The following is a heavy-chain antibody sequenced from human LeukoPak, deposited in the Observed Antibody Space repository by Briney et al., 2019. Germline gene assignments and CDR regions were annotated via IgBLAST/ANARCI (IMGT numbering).Heavy chain of an antibody. V-gene: IGHV1-18*01. CDR3: ARGARITIFGVVIIQDLDY. CDR1: GYTFTSYG. J-gene: IGHJ4*02. Sequence: GASVKVSCKASGYTFTSYGISWVRQAPGQGLEWMGWISAYNGNTNYAQKLQGRVTMTTDTSTSTAYMELRSLRSDDTAVYYCARGARITIFGVVIIQDLDYWGQGTLVTVSS. CDR2: ISAYNGNT. D-gene: IGHD3-3*01.